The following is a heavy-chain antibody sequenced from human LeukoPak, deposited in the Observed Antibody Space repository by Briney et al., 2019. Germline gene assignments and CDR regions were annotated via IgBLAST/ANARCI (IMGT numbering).Heavy chain of an antibody. V-gene: IGHV3-21*01. J-gene: IGHJ4*02. CDR1: GFTFSSYS. CDR3: AREPWELHYFDY. Sequence: GGSLRLSCAASGFTFSSYSMNWVRQAPGKGLEWVSSISSSSSYIYYADSVKGRFTISRDNAKNSLYLQMNSLRAEDTAVYYCAREPWELHYFDYWGQGTLVTVSS. D-gene: IGHD1-26*01. CDR2: ISSSSSYI.